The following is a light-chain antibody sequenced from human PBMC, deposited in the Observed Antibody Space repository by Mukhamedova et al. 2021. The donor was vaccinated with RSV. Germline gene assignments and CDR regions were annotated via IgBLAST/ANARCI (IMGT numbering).Light chain of an antibody. CDR3: QQYYSTLT. J-gene: IGKJ4*01. Sequence: ILYSSNNKNYLAWYQQKPGQPPKLLIYWASARESGVPNRFSGSGSGTDFTLTISSLQAEDVAVYYCQQYYSTLTFGGGTKVEIK. CDR2: WAS. CDR1: ILYSSNNKNY. V-gene: IGKV4-1*01.